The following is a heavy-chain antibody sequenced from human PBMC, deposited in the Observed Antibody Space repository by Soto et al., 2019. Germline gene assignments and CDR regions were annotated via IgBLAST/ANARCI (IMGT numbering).Heavy chain of an antibody. D-gene: IGHD2-2*01. Sequence: EVQLLESGGGLVQPGGSLRLSCAASGFVFGSYAMSWVRQAPGKGLEWVSTISGGSGGTYYADSVKGRFTISRDNSKKTVSLQMNSVPAGDTAVYYCAKQGSNSGWYSRAVEYWGQGTLVSVSS. J-gene: IGHJ4*02. CDR3: AKQGSNSGWYSRAVEY. CDR1: GFVFGSYA. CDR2: ISGGSGGT. V-gene: IGHV3-23*01.